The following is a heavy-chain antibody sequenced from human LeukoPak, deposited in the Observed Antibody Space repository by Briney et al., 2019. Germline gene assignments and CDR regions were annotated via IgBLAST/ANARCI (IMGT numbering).Heavy chain of an antibody. J-gene: IGHJ4*02. V-gene: IGHV1-46*01. D-gene: IGHD3-22*01. CDR3: ARTPHGSGYYFDY. CDR2: INPSGGST. CDR1: GYTFTIYY. Sequence: ASVTVSCKASGYTFTIYYMHWVRQAPGQGLEWMGLINPSGGSTSYAQKFQGRVTMTRDMSTSTVYMELSSLRSEETAVYYCARTPHGSGYYFDYWGQGTLVTVSS.